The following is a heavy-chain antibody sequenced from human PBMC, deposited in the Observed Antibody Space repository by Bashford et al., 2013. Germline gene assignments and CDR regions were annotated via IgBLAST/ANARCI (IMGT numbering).Heavy chain of an antibody. V-gene: IGHV3-48*03. J-gene: IGHJ3*02. D-gene: IGHD4-17*01. CDR2: ISSSGSTI. CDR3: ARAYGDYEGDDAFDI. Sequence: VRQAPGKGLEWVSYISSSGSTIYYADSVKGRFTISRDNAKNSLYLQMNSLRAEDTAVYYCARAYGDYEGDDAFDIWGQGTMVTVSS.